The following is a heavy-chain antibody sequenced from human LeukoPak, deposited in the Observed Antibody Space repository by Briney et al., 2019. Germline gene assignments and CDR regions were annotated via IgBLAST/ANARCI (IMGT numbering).Heavy chain of an antibody. J-gene: IGHJ4*02. Sequence: ASVKVSCKASGYTFPRYGIAWVRQPPGQGLEWMAWISPYNNNTKFSQKFQGRVTMTTDTSTSTVYMELRSLRSDDTAVYYCARENWHFYYWGQGTLVTVAS. CDR2: ISPYNNNT. D-gene: IGHD1-1*01. V-gene: IGHV1-18*01. CDR3: ARENWHFYY. CDR1: GYTFPRYG.